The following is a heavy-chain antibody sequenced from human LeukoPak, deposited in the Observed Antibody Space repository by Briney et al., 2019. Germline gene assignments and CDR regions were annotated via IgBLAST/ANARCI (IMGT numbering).Heavy chain of an antibody. V-gene: IGHV3-30*03. CDR3: ARGTRFITVAGTSLSFDP. CDR2: ISYDGSNK. CDR1: GFTFSSYG. D-gene: IGHD6-19*01. J-gene: IGHJ5*02. Sequence: GRSLRLSCAASGFTFSSYGMHWVRQAPGKGLEWVAVISYDGSNKYYADSVKGRFTISRDNSKNTLYLHLGSLRPEDMAVYYCARGTRFITVAGTSLSFDPWGQGILVIVSS.